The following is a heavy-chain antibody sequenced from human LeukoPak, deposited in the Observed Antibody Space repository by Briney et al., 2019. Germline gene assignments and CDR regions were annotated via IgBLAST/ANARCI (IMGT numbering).Heavy chain of an antibody. CDR2: IYYSGIT. CDR3: ARTAIVGSTWYFDY. V-gene: IGHV4-39*01. Sequence: PSETLSLTCTVSGGSISSSSYYWGLIRQPPGKGLEWIGSIYYSGITYYNPSLNSRVTISVDTSKNQFSLKLSSVTAADTAVYYCARTAIVGSTWYFDYWGQGTLVTVSS. J-gene: IGHJ4*02. D-gene: IGHD3-22*01. CDR1: GGSISSSSYY.